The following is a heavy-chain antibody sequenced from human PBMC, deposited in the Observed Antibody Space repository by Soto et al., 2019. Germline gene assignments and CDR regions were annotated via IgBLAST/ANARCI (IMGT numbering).Heavy chain of an antibody. J-gene: IGHJ3*01. CDR2: LDDVDGS. V-gene: IGHV3-53*01. CDR1: GLTISGKKY. CDR3: ATWHEREHAFDV. Sequence: DVQLVESGGGLIQPGESLRLSCAAFGLTISGKKYVAWVRPAQVKGLEGVSALDDVDGSFYADSVTGRFTTSSDSSKTTVYLQMNDLRPDDTAVYYCATWHEREHAFDVWGQGTTVTISS. D-gene: IGHD1-1*01.